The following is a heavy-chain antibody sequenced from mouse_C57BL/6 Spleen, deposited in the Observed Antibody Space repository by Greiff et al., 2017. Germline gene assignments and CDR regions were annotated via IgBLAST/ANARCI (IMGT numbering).Heavy chain of an antibody. CDR3: AIGSYSNYDAMDY. D-gene: IGHD2-5*01. CDR1: GYTFTSYW. V-gene: IGHV1-69*01. Sequence: LQQPGAELVMPGASVKLSCKASGYTFTSYWMHWVKQRPGQGLEWIGEIDPSDSYTNYNQKFKGKSTLTVDKSSSTAYMQLSSLTSEYSAVYYCAIGSYSNYDAMDYWGQGTSVTVSS. J-gene: IGHJ4*01. CDR2: IDPSDSYT.